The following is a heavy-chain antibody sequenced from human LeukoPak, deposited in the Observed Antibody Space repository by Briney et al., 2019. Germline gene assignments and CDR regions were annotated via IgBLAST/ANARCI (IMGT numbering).Heavy chain of an antibody. V-gene: IGHV3-23*01. Sequence: GGSLRLSCAASGFTLSTYAMSWVRQTPGKGLEWVAATSSSDAGTYHADSVRGRFTISRDNSKNTLYLQMNSLRAEDAAVYYCAKGLTAASLGYFDYWGQGTLVTVSS. CDR3: AKGLTAASLGYFDY. D-gene: IGHD6-25*01. CDR2: TSSSDAGT. J-gene: IGHJ4*02. CDR1: GFTLSTYA.